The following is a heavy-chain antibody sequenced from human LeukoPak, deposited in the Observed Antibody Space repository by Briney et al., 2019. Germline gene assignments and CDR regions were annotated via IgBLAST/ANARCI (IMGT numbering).Heavy chain of an antibody. CDR3: AREKPVQLEQDTALYYYGMDV. Sequence: GASVKVSCKASGYTFTSYGISWVRQAPGQGLEWMGWISAYNGNTNYAQKLQGRVTMTTDTSTSTAYMELRSLRSDDTAVYYCAREKPVQLEQDTALYYYGMDVWGQGTTVTVSS. CDR1: GYTFTSYG. V-gene: IGHV1-18*01. CDR2: ISAYNGNT. J-gene: IGHJ6*02. D-gene: IGHD1-1*01.